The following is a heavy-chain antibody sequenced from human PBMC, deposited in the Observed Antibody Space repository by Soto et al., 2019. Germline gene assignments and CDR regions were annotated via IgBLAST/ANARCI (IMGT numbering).Heavy chain of an antibody. CDR1: GFTFSSYG. Sequence: GGSLRLSCAASGFTFSSYGMHWVRQAPGKGLEWVAVIWYDGSNKYYADSVKGRFTISRDNSKNTPYLQMNSLRAEDTAVYYCARDGYCSGGSCYSVPVFDYWGQGT. CDR3: ARDGYCSGGSCYSVPVFDY. D-gene: IGHD2-15*01. V-gene: IGHV3-33*01. CDR2: IWYDGSNK. J-gene: IGHJ4*02.